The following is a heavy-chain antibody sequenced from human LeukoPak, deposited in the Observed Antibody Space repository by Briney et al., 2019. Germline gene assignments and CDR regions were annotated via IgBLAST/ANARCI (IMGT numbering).Heavy chain of an antibody. CDR3: ARQGPARGYSGYWGLSYYYYYMDV. D-gene: IGHD5-12*01. Sequence: KPSQSLSLTCTVAGGSIDSGSYYWTWIRQPAGKGLDWIGRVYSSGNTNYNPSLKSRVTISVDTSKNQFSLKLSSVTAAHTAVYYCARQGPARGYSGYWGLSYYYYYMDVWGKGTTVTISS. V-gene: IGHV4-61*02. J-gene: IGHJ6*03. CDR2: VYSSGNT. CDR1: GGSIDSGSYY.